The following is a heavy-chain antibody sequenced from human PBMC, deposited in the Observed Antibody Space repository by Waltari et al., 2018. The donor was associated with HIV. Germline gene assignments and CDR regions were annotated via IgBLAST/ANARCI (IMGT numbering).Heavy chain of an antibody. V-gene: IGHV1-18*01. CDR3: ARFGDCGGECYRYYYYGMDV. Sequence: QGQLVQSGAEVKKPGASVKVSCKASGYSFNHYGISWVRQAPGHGLEWMGWVSTYNGNTKYAQNLQGRVTMTTDTSTTTAYMDLRSLTSDDTAVYYCARFGDCGGECYRYYYYGMDVWGQGTTVTVSS. D-gene: IGHD2-21*01. CDR2: VSTYNGNT. J-gene: IGHJ6*02. CDR1: GYSFNHYG.